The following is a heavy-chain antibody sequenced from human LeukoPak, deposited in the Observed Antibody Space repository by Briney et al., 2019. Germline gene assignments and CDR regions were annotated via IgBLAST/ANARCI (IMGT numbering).Heavy chain of an antibody. Sequence: LRLSCAASGFTFDDYAMHWVRQAPGKGLEWVSGISWNSGSIGYADSVKGRFTISRDNAKNSLYLQMNSLRAEDTALYYCAKDIIGGGDWGQGTLVTVSS. CDR1: GFTFDDYA. J-gene: IGHJ4*02. CDR2: ISWNSGSI. CDR3: AKDIIGGGD. D-gene: IGHD2-21*01. V-gene: IGHV3-9*01.